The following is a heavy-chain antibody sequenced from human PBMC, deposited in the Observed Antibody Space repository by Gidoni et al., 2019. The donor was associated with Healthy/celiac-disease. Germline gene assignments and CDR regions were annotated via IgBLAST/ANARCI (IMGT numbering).Heavy chain of an antibody. D-gene: IGHD4-4*01. J-gene: IGHJ6*03. V-gene: IGHV3-33*01. Sequence: QVQLVESGGGVVQPGRSLRLSCSASGFTFSSYGMHWVRQAPGKGLEWVAVIWDDGSNKYYADSVKGRFTISRDNSKNTLYLQMNSLRAEDTAVYYCARGGGLQSYYYYMDVWGKGTTVTVSS. CDR2: IWDDGSNK. CDR1: GFTFSSYG. CDR3: ARGGGLQSYYYYMDV.